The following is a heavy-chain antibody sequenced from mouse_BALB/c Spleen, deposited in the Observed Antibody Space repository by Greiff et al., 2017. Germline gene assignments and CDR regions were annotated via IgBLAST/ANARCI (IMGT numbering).Heavy chain of an antibody. CDR1: GFSLTSYG. D-gene: IGHD2-4*01. J-gene: IGHJ3*01. V-gene: IGHV2-4-1*01. CDR3: ARESDYDVFAY. Sequence: QVQLQQSGPGLVQPSQSLSITCTVSGFSLTSYGVHWVRQSPGKGLEWLGVIWSGGSTDYNSALKSRLSISKDNSKSQVFLKMNSLQTDDTARYYCARESDYDVFAYWGQGTLVTVSA. CDR2: IWSGGST.